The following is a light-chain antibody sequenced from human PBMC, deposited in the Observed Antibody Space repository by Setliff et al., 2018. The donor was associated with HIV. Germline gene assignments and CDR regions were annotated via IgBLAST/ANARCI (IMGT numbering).Light chain of an antibody. V-gene: IGLV9-49*01. J-gene: IGLJ1*01. CDR3: GADHGSGSNFVYV. CDR1: RGYSNYE. CDR2: VGTGGIVG. Sequence: QSVLTQPPSASASLGASVTLTCTLSRGYSNYEVDWYQQRPGKGPRFVMRVGTGGIVGSKGDGIPDRFSVLGSGLNRSLTIKNILEEDESDYHCGADHGSGSNFVYVFGTGTKVTVL.